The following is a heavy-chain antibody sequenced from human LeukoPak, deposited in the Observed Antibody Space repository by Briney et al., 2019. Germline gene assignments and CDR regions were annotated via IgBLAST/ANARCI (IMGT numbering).Heavy chain of an antibody. V-gene: IGHV3-7*01. Sequence: GGSLRLSCAASGFIFNNYRMNWVRQAPGKGLEWVANIKQDGSEKYYVDSVKGRFTISRDNSKSTLYLQMNSLRAEDTAVYYCARAWGGGDYYYYGMDVWGQGTTVTVSS. D-gene: IGHD7-27*01. CDR2: IKQDGSEK. J-gene: IGHJ6*02. CDR3: ARAWGGGDYYYYGMDV. CDR1: GFIFNNYR.